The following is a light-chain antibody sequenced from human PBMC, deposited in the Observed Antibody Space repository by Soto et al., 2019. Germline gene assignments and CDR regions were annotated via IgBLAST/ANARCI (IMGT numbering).Light chain of an antibody. CDR1: SSDVGGYNY. CDR2: DVS. V-gene: IGLV2-14*01. CDR3: SSYTSSSTHNYV. Sequence: QSVLTQPASVSGSPGQSITISCTGTSSDVGGYNYVSWYQQHPGKATKLMIYDVSNRLSGVSNRFSGSKSGNTASLTISGLQAEDEADYYCSSYTSSSTHNYVFGTGTKVTVL. J-gene: IGLJ1*01.